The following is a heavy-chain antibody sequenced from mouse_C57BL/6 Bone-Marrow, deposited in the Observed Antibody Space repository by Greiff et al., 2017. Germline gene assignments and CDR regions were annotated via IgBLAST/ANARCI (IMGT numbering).Heavy chain of an antibody. CDR2: IHPGSGST. CDR1: GYTFTSYW. Sequence: QVQLQQSGAELVKPGASVKMSCKASGYTFTSYWMHWVKQRPGQGLEWIGMIHPGSGSTNYNEKFKSKATLTVDKSSSTAYMQLSSLTSEDSAVYYCASPHYYGSSLDYWGQGTTLTVSS. CDR3: ASPHYYGSSLDY. J-gene: IGHJ2*01. D-gene: IGHD1-1*01. V-gene: IGHV1-64*01.